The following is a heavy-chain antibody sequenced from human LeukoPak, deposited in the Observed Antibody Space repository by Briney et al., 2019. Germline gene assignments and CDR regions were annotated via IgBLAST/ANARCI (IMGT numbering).Heavy chain of an antibody. J-gene: IGHJ6*03. D-gene: IGHD3-3*01. CDR2: IYYSGST. V-gene: IGHV4-39*07. CDR1: GGSISSSSYY. Sequence: SETLSLTCTVSGGSISSSSYYWGWIRQPPGKGLEWIGSIYYSGSTYYNPSLKSRVTISVDTSKNQFSLKLSSVTAADTAVYYCATRWRFLEWIWPPPLYYYMDVWGKGTTVTVSS. CDR3: ATRWRFLEWIWPPPLYYYMDV.